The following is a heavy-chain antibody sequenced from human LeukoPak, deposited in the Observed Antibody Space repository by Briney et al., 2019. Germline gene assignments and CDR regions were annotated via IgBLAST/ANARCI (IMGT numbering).Heavy chain of an antibody. CDR2: INTNSGSI. V-gene: IGHV3-23*01. D-gene: IGHD3-10*01. CDR3: AKDSAGSPFDY. CDR1: GFTFSNYA. Sequence: GGSLRLSCAASGFTFSNYAMSWVRQAPGKGPEWVSAINTNSGSIYYTDSVKGRFTTSRDNSKNTLYLQMNSLRAEDTAVYYCAKDSAGSPFDYWGQGTLVTVSS. J-gene: IGHJ4*02.